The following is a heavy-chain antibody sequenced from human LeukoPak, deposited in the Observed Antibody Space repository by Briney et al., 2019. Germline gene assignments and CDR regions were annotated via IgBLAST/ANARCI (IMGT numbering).Heavy chain of an antibody. V-gene: IGHV3-15*01. CDR1: GFTFSNAW. CDR2: IKSKTDGGTT. CDR3: TTADSSGYYYVGDAFDI. Sequence: GGSLRLSCAASGFTFSNAWMSWVRQAPGKGLEWVGRIKSKTDGGTTDYAAPEKGRVTISRDDSKNTLYLKMNSLKTEDTAVYYCTTADSSGYYYVGDAFDIWGQGTMVTVSS. D-gene: IGHD3-22*01. J-gene: IGHJ3*02.